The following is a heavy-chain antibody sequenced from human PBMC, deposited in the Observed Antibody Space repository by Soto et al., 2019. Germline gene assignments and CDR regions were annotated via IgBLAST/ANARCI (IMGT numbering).Heavy chain of an antibody. Sequence: EVQLVESGGGLVQPGGSLRLSCAASGFTFSSYWMHWVRQAPGKGLVWVSRINSDGSSTSYADSVKGRFTIPRDNAKNTLYLQMNSLRAEDTAVYYCARGGSRNWYFDLWCRGTLVTVSS. CDR1: GFTFSSYW. V-gene: IGHV3-74*01. CDR3: ARGGSRNWYFDL. J-gene: IGHJ2*01. CDR2: INSDGSST. D-gene: IGHD1-26*01.